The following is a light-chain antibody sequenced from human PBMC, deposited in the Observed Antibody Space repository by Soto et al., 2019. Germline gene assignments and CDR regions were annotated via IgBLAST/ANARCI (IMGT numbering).Light chain of an antibody. CDR3: HQYGSSPTT. CDR2: AAS. J-gene: IGKJ1*01. Sequence: EIVLTQSPGTLSLSPGERATLSCRASQSVSVNSLAWYQQKGGQAPRLLIYAASTRATGVPDRFSGTGSGTDFALTISRLEPEDFAVYYCHQYGSSPTTLGQGTKVDIK. V-gene: IGKV3-20*01. CDR1: QSVSVNS.